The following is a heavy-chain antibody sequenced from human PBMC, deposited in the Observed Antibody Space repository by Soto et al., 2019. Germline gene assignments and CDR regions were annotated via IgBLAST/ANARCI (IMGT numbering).Heavy chain of an antibody. CDR1: GFTFGSYG. J-gene: IGHJ4*02. V-gene: IGHV3-30*18. Sequence: GGSLRLSCAASGFTFGSYGMHWVRQAPGKGLEWVAVISYDGSNKYYADSVKGRFTISRDNSKNTLYLQMNSLRAEDTAVYYCAKNHYYDSSGYLDYWGQGTLVTVSS. CDR3: AKNHYYDSSGYLDY. CDR2: ISYDGSNK. D-gene: IGHD3-22*01.